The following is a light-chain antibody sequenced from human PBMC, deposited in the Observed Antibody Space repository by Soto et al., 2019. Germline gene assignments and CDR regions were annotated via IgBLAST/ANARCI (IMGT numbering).Light chain of an antibody. CDR2: GAS. Sequence: EIVLTQSPGTPSLSPGERATLSCRASQSVSSSYLAWYQQKPGQAPRLLIYGASSRATGIPDRFSGSGSGTDFTLTISRLEPEDFAVYYCQQYGSSPPMYTFGQGTKLEIK. CDR1: QSVSSSY. CDR3: QQYGSSPPMYT. J-gene: IGKJ2*01. V-gene: IGKV3-20*01.